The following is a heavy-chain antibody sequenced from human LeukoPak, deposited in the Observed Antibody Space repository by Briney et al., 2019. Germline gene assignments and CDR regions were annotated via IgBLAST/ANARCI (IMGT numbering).Heavy chain of an antibody. CDR2: MNPNSGNT. Sequence: ASVKVSCKTSGYSFINYYIHWVRQATGQGLEWMGWMNPNSGNTGYAQKFQGRVTMTRNTSISTAYMELRSLRSDDTAVYYCARVGCSGGSCYCDYWGQGTLVTVSS. CDR1: GYSFINYY. D-gene: IGHD2-15*01. V-gene: IGHV1-8*02. CDR3: ARVGCSGGSCYCDY. J-gene: IGHJ4*02.